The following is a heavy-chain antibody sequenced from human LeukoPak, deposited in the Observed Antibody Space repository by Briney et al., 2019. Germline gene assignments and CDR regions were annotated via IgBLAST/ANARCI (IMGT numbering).Heavy chain of an antibody. Sequence: ASVKVSCKASGYTFTSYGISWVRQAPGQGLEWMGWISAYNGNTNYAQKLQGRVTMTTDTSTSTAYMELRSLRSDDTVVYYCATEGEAYCSSTSCYGFDYWGQGTLVTVSS. J-gene: IGHJ4*02. D-gene: IGHD2-2*01. CDR3: ATEGEAYCSSTSCYGFDY. CDR1: GYTFTSYG. CDR2: ISAYNGNT. V-gene: IGHV1-18*01.